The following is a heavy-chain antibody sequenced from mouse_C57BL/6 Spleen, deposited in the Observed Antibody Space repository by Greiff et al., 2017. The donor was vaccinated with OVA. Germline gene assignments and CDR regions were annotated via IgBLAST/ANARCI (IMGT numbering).Heavy chain of an antibody. J-gene: IGHJ2*01. V-gene: IGHV3-6*01. CDR2: ISYDGSN. Sequence: VQLQQSGPGLVKPSQSLSLTCSVTGYSITSGYYWNWIRQFPGNKLEWMGYISYDGSNNYNPSLKNRISITRDTSKNQFFLKLNSVTTEDTATYYCARWGLITTVVDYFDYWGQGTTLTVSS. CDR3: ARWGLITTVVDYFDY. D-gene: IGHD1-1*01. CDR1: GYSITSGYY.